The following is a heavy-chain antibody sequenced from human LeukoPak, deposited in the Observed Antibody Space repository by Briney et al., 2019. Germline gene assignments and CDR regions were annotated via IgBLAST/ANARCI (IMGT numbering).Heavy chain of an antibody. CDR1: GFTVSSNY. D-gene: IGHD1-1*01. Sequence: GGSLRLSCAASGFTVSSNYMSWVRQAPGKGLGWVSSISGSSNYIYYADSVRGRFTISRDNAKNSLYLQMNSLRAEDTALYYCARDTTGTTYAFDIWGQGTVVTVSS. CDR2: ISGSSNYI. J-gene: IGHJ3*02. CDR3: ARDTTGTTYAFDI. V-gene: IGHV3-21*01.